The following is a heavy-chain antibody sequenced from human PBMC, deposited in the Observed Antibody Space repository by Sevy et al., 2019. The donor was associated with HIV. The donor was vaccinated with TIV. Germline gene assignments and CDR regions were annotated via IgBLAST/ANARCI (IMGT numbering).Heavy chain of an antibody. V-gene: IGHV3-30*04. Sequence: GGSLRLSCAASGFVFSSYAIHWVRQAPGKGLEWVAVISYDGKNKYYADSVKGRFTISRENSRNTLDLQMDSLRPEDTAVYYCARGGYCSGGSCRYYYYGVDVWGQGTTVTVSS. CDR2: ISYDGKNK. CDR1: GFVFSSYA. CDR3: ARGGYCSGGSCRYYYYGVDV. J-gene: IGHJ6*02. D-gene: IGHD2-15*01.